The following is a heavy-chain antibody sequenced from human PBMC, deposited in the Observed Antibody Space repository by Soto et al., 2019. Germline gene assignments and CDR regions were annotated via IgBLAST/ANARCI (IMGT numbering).Heavy chain of an antibody. CDR3: AKAHVVVVAGSTFDY. V-gene: IGHV4-38-2*02. CDR1: GYSISSGSY. J-gene: IGHJ4*01. CDR2: IYHGGTT. D-gene: IGHD2-21*02. Sequence: SETLSLTCTVSGYSISSGSYWGWIRQPPGKGPEWIASIYHGGTTFYNPSLKSRVTVSVDKSNNQFSLKLRSVTAADTAVYYCAKAHVVVVAGSTFDYWGHGTLVTVS.